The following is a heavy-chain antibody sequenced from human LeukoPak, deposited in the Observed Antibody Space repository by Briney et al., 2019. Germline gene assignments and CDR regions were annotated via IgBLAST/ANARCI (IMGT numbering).Heavy chain of an antibody. D-gene: IGHD3-9*01. CDR1: GFTFSRYS. V-gene: IGHV3-21*01. Sequence: GGSLRLSCAASGFTFSRYSMNWVRQAPGKRLEWVSSISSSSSYIYYADSVKGRFTISRDNAKNSLSLQMNSLGAEDTAVYYCARDPVLRYFDWLFYFDYWGQGTLVTVSS. CDR2: ISSSSSYI. J-gene: IGHJ4*02. CDR3: ARDPVLRYFDWLFYFDY.